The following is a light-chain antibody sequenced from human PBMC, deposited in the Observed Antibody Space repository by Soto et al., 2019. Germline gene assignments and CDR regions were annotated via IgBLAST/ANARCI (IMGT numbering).Light chain of an antibody. CDR1: QSVSSNY. J-gene: IGKJ2*01. Sequence: ESVLTQSPGTLSLSAGERATLSCRASQSVSSNYLAWYQQKPGQAPRLLIYAASSRAAGVPDRFSGSGSGTECTLTISGLEPEDFAVYYCQHYDNLPLFTFGQGTRLEI. V-gene: IGKV3-20*01. CDR3: QHYDNLPLFT. CDR2: AAS.